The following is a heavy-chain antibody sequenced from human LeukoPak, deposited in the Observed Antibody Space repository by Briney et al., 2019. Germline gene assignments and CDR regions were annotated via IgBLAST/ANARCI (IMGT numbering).Heavy chain of an antibody. CDR2: VNPNSGGT. Sequence: ASVKVSCXASGYTFTGYYMHWVRQAPGQGLEWMGRVNPNSGGTNSAQKFQGRVTMTRDTSISTAYMELSRLRSDDTAVYYCARDHYDSSGYSMGYWGQGTLVTVSS. CDR1: GYTFTGYY. V-gene: IGHV1-2*06. CDR3: ARDHYDSSGYSMGY. J-gene: IGHJ4*02. D-gene: IGHD3-22*01.